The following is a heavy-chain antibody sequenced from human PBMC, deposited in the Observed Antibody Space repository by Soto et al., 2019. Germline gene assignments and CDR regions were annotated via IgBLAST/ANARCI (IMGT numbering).Heavy chain of an antibody. Sequence: ASVKVSCKASGYTFTGYYMHWVRQAPGQGLEWMGWINPNSGGTNYAQKFQGRVTMTRDTSISTAYMELSRLRSDDTAVYYCARVAAVPAAIDYYYGMDVWGQGTTVTVSS. CDR3: ARVAAVPAAIDYYYGMDV. D-gene: IGHD2-2*02. CDR1: GYTFTGYY. CDR2: INPNSGGT. J-gene: IGHJ6*02. V-gene: IGHV1-2*02.